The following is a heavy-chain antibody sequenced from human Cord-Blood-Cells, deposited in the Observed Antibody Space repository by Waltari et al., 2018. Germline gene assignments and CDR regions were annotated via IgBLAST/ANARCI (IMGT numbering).Heavy chain of an antibody. V-gene: IGHV1-69*01. J-gene: IGHJ3*02. Sequence: QVQLVQSGAEVKKPGSSVKVSCKASGGTFSSYDISWVRQAPGQGLEWMGGIIPIFGTGNYAQKFQGRVTIHADESTSTAYMELSSLRSEDTAVYYCARLSERIAAAGTAFDIWGQGTMVTVSS. CDR1: GGTFSSYD. CDR3: ARLSERIAAAGTAFDI. CDR2: IIPIFGTG. D-gene: IGHD6-13*01.